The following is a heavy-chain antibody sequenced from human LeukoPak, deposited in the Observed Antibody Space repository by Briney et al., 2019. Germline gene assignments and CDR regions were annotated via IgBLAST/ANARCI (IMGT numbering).Heavy chain of an antibody. V-gene: IGHV4-39*07. CDR1: GGSISSSSYY. D-gene: IGHD3-22*01. CDR2: IYYSGST. CDR3: ARYHAGYYYDSSGYSYFDY. Sequence: PSETLSLTCSVSGGSISSSSYYWDWIRQPPGKGLEWIGSIYYSGSTYYNPSLKSRVTISVDTSKNQFSLKLSSVTAADTAVYYCARYHAGYYYDSSGYSYFDYWGQGTLVTVSS. J-gene: IGHJ4*02.